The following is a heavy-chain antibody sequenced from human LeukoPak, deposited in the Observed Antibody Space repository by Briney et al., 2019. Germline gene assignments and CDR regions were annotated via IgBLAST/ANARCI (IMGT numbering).Heavy chain of an antibody. CDR3: ARGRMIFRHLNWFDP. D-gene: IGHD3-9*01. J-gene: IGHJ5*02. CDR1: GGSISSGSYY. V-gene: IGHV4-61*02. Sequence: PSETLSLTCTVSGGSISSGSYYWSWIRQPAGKGLEWIGRIYTSGSTTYNSSLKSRVTISLDTSKNHFSLRLSSVTAADTAVYYCARGRMIFRHLNWFDPWGQGTLVTVSS. CDR2: IYTSGST.